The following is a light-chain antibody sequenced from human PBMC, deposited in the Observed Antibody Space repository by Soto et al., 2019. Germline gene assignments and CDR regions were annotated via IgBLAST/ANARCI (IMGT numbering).Light chain of an antibody. Sequence: DIVMTQSPDSLAVSLGERATINCKSSQSGLYSSNNKIYLAWYQQKPGQPPNLLISWASTRESGVPDRFSGSGSGTDFTLTISSLQAADVEVYYCQQYYSSPLTFGGGTKVEIK. CDR3: QQYYSSPLT. J-gene: IGKJ4*01. CDR1: QSGLYSSNNKIY. CDR2: WAS. V-gene: IGKV4-1*01.